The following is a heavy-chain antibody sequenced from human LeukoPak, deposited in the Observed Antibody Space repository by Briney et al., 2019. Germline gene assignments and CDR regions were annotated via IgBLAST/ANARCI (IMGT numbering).Heavy chain of an antibody. D-gene: IGHD1-26*01. CDR3: AKDFWEPFDY. Sequence: GGSLRLSCAASGFTFTNFGMSWVRQAPGKGLEWVSGITNNGYSTYYADSVKGRFTISRYNSKNTLYLQMNSLRAEDTAVYYCAKDFWEPFDYWGQGTLVTVSS. CDR2: ITNNGYST. V-gene: IGHV3-23*01. CDR1: GFTFTNFG. J-gene: IGHJ4*02.